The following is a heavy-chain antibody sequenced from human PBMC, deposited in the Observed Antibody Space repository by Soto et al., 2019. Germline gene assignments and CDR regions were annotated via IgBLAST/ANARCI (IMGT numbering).Heavy chain of an antibody. CDR2: ISSRGDRT. J-gene: IGHJ6*02. D-gene: IGHD5-18*01. CDR1: GFTFSRYA. CDR3: AKETGYSYGFQPNALDV. V-gene: IGHV3-23*01. Sequence: VGSLRLSCAGSGFTFSRYAMNWVRQAPGKGLEWVSIISSRGDRTSYAESVKGRFTISRGDSKNTLFLHMNSLGAEDTAVYYCAKETGYSYGFQPNALDVWGQGTTVTVSS.